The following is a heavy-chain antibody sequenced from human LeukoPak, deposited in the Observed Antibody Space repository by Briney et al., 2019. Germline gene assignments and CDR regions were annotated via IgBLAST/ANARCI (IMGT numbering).Heavy chain of an antibody. D-gene: IGHD1-26*01. CDR1: GFTFSSYS. J-gene: IGHJ4*02. CDR2: ISSSSSYI. CDR3: ASVEPDDSGSWFDY. Sequence: GGSLRLSCAASGFTFSSYSMKWVRQAPGKGLEWVSSISSSSSYIYYADSVKGRFTISRDNAKNSLYVQMNSLRAEDTAVYYCASVEPDDSGSWFDYWGQGTLVTVSS. V-gene: IGHV3-21*01.